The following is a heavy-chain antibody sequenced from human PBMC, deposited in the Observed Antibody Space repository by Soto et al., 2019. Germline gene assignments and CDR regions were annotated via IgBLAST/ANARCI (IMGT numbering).Heavy chain of an antibody. Sequence: EVQLVESGGGLVQPGGSLRLSCAASGFTFSSYWMSWVRQAPGKGLEWVANIKQDGSEKYYVDSVKGRFTISRDNAKNSLYLQMNSLRAEDTAVYYCARYDYIWGSYRYDYWGQGTLVTVSS. J-gene: IGHJ4*02. D-gene: IGHD3-16*02. V-gene: IGHV3-7*01. CDR1: GFTFSSYW. CDR2: IKQDGSEK. CDR3: ARYDYIWGSYRYDY.